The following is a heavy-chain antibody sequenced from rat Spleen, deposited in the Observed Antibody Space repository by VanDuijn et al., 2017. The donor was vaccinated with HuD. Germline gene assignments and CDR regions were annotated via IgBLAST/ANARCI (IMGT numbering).Heavy chain of an antibody. V-gene: IGHV2-13*01. CDR2: MWTNGNT. CDR1: GFSLSSNA. D-gene: IGHD1-10*01. CDR3: TREEDNSFYFDY. J-gene: IGHJ2*01. Sequence: QVQLKESGPGLVQPSQTLSLTCTVSGFSLSSNAVMWVRQPPGKGLEWLGAMWTNGNTNYNSALKSRLTFTRDTSKSQVFLKINSLQTEDIATYYCTREEDNSFYFDYWGQGVMVTVSS.